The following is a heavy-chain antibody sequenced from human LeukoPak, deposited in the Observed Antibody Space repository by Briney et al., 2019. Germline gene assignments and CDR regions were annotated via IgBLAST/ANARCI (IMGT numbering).Heavy chain of an antibody. V-gene: IGHV3-11*01. CDR2: ISSSGSTI. CDR3: ARVKGLRFLEWLSVNYYYYYYMDV. Sequence: PGGFLRLSCAASGFTFSDYYMSWIRQAPGKGLEWVSYISSSGSTIYYADSVKGRFTISRDNAKNSLYLQMNSLRAEDTAVYYCARVKGLRFLEWLSVNYYYYYYMDVWGKGTTVTVSS. CDR1: GFTFSDYY. J-gene: IGHJ6*03. D-gene: IGHD3-3*01.